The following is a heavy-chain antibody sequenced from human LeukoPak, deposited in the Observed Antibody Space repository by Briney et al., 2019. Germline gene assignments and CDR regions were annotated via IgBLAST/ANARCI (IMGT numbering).Heavy chain of an antibody. CDR1: GGSVSSGSHY. CDR3: ARDRYYYDSGSYFYFDL. J-gene: IGHJ2*01. D-gene: IGHD3-22*01. V-gene: IGHV4-61*01. CDR2: IYYSGST. Sequence: SETLSLTCTVSGGSVSSGSHYWSWIRQPPGKGLEWIGYIYYSGSTNYTPSLKGRVTISVETSKNQFSLKLSSVTAADTAVYYCARDRYYYDSGSYFYFDLWGRGTLVTVSS.